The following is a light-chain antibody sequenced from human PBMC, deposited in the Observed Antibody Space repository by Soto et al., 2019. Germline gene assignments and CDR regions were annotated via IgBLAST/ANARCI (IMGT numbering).Light chain of an antibody. CDR2: DVS. CDR3: CSYAGSYTV. CDR1: SSDVDNYKY. V-gene: IGLV2-11*01. Sequence: QSALTQPRSVSGSPGQSVTISCTGTSSDVDNYKYVSWYQKHPGKAPKLMIYDVSKRPSGVPDRFSGSKSGNTASLTISRLQTEDEADYYCCSYAGSYTVFGGGTKVTVL. J-gene: IGLJ2*01.